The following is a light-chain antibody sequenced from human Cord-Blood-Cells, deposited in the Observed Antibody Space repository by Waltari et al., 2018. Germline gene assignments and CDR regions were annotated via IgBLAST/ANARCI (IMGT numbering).Light chain of an antibody. J-gene: IGLJ2*01. CDR3: QTWGTGIVV. V-gene: IGLV4-69*01. CDR2: LNSDGSH. Sequence: QLVLTQSPSASASLGASVKLTCTLSSGHSSYAIAWHQQQPEKGPRYLMKLNSDGSHSKGDVIPDRFSGSSSGAERSLTISSLQSEDEADYYCQTWGTGIVVFGGGTKLTVL. CDR1: SGHSSYA.